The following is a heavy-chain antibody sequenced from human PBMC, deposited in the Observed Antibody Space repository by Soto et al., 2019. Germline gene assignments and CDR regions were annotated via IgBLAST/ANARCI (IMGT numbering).Heavy chain of an antibody. CDR2: INHSGST. V-gene: IGHV4-34*01. CDR1: GGSFSGYY. CDR3: ARGWGIAAGGAY. Sequence: LSLTCAVYGGSFSGYYWSWIRQPPGKGLEWIGEINHSGSTNYNPSLKSRVTISVDTSKNQFSLKLSSVTAADTAVYYCARGWGIAAGGAYWGQGVLVTVSS. J-gene: IGHJ4*02. D-gene: IGHD6-13*01.